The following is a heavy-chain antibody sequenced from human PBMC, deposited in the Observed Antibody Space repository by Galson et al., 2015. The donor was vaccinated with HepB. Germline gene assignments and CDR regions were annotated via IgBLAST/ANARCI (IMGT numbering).Heavy chain of an antibody. J-gene: IGHJ4*02. CDR2: IDPTDSYT. Sequence: QSGAEVKKPGESLRISCKTSGYNFTNYRVSWVRQMPGKGPEWMGKIDPTDSYTNYSPSFQGHVTISTDKSVSTAYLQWNSLKASDTAIYYCARQPYYYDALTGYYRVTYYFDYWGPGALVTVSS. D-gene: IGHD3-9*01. CDR1: GYNFTNYR. V-gene: IGHV5-10-1*01. CDR3: ARQPYYYDALTGYYRVTYYFDY.